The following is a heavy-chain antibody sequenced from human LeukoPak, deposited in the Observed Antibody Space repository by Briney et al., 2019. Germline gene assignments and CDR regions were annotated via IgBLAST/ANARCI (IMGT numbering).Heavy chain of an antibody. D-gene: IGHD2-21*02. V-gene: IGHV1-69*05. Sequence: PGSSVTVSCKASGGTFSSYAISWVRQAPGQGLEWMGGIIPIFGTANYAQKFQGRVTITRDKSKNTAYMEMNRLRSEDTAVYYCARGSLAYCGGDCYSGGAFDIWGQGTMVTVSS. CDR2: IIPIFGTA. CDR3: ARGSLAYCGGDCYSGGAFDI. J-gene: IGHJ3*02. CDR1: GGTFSSYA.